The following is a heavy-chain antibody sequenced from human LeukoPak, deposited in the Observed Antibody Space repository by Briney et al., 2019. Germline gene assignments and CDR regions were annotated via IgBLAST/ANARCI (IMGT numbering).Heavy chain of an antibody. V-gene: IGHV4-30-4*02. CDR1: GGSISSGDYY. J-gene: IGHJ3*02. D-gene: IGHD2-15*01. CDR2: IYYSGST. Sequence: SETLSLTCTVSGGSISSGDYYWSWIRQPPGKGLEWIGYIYYSGSTYYNPSLKGRVTISVDTSKNQFSLKLSSVTAADTAVYYCARDLGSDAFDIWGQGTMVTVSS. CDR3: ARDLGSDAFDI.